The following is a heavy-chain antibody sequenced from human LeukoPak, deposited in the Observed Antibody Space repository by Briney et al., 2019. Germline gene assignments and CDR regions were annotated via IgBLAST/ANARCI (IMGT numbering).Heavy chain of an antibody. Sequence: SETLSLTCTVSGGSINSYYWNWIRKPAGKGLDWIGRIYTSGSTNYNPSLKSRVTMSVDTSKNQFSLKLSSVTAADTAVYYCARAIGWFDPWGQGTLVTVSS. CDR1: GGSINSYY. V-gene: IGHV4-4*07. CDR2: IYTSGST. J-gene: IGHJ5*02. CDR3: ARAIGWFDP.